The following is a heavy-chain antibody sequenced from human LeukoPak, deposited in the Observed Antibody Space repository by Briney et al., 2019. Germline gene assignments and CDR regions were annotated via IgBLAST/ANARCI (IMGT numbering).Heavy chain of an antibody. D-gene: IGHD1/OR15-1a*01. Sequence: ASVKVSCKVSGYSLTELSMHWVRQAPGKGPEWMGGFDPAEGEIIYPQKFQGRVTMTEDTSSDTAYMELSGLRFEDTAVYYCAAGEWEQLLNYWGQGTLVTVSS. J-gene: IGHJ4*02. V-gene: IGHV1-24*01. CDR2: FDPAEGEI. CDR3: AAGEWEQLLNY. CDR1: GYSLTELS.